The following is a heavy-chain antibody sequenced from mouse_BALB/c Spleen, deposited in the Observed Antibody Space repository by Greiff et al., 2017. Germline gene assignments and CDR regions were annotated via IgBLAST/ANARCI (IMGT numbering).Heavy chain of an antibody. CDR2: IWSGGST. CDR1: GFSLTSYG. CDR3: ARKAQYGNYGAMDY. Sequence: VKLVESGPGLVQPSQSLSITCTVSGFSLTSYGVHWVRQSPGKGLEWLGVIWSGGSTDYNAAFISRLSISKDNSKSQVFFKMNSLQADDTAIYYCARKAQYGNYGAMDYWGQGTSVTVSS. J-gene: IGHJ4*01. D-gene: IGHD2-10*02. V-gene: IGHV2-4-1*01.